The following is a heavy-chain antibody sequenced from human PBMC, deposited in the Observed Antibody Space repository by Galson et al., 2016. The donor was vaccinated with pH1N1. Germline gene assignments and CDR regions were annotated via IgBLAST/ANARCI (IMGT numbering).Heavy chain of an antibody. J-gene: IGHJ4*02. V-gene: IGHV2-70*01. D-gene: IGHD4-17*01. CDR1: GFSLSTSGMC. CDR3: ARFNYGDYVNYFAY. Sequence: PALVKPTQTLTLTCTFSGFSLSTSGMCVSWIRQPPGKALEWLALIDWDDDKYYSTSLKTRLTISKDTSKNQVVLTMTNMDPVDTATYYCARFNYGDYVNYFAYWGQGTLVTVSS. CDR2: IDWDDDK.